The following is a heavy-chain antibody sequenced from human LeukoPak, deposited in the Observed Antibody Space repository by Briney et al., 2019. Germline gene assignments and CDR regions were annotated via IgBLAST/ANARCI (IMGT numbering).Heavy chain of an antibody. V-gene: IGHV1-2*02. J-gene: IGHJ6*02. CDR2: INPNSGGT. CDR1: GYTFTGYY. Sequence: ASVKVSCKASGYTFTGYYIHWVRQAPGQGLEWMGWINPNSGGTNYAQKFQGRVTMTRDTSISTAYMELSRLRADDTAVYYCARGNTYGYSYGMDVWGQGTTVTVSS. D-gene: IGHD3-22*01. CDR3: ARGNTYGYSYGMDV.